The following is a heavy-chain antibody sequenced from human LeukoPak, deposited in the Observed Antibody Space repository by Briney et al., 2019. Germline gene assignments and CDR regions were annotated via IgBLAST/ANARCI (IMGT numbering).Heavy chain of an antibody. CDR1: GYTFTVYY. CDR3: ARDGGYYMDV. V-gene: IGHV1-2*02. D-gene: IGHD3-16*01. CDR2: INPNSGGT. Sequence: GASVTLSFTASGYTFTVYYMHWVRHAPGQGLEWMWWINPNSGGTNNAQKFQGRVTMTRDTSISTPYMELRRLRSADTAPYYCARDGGYYMDVWGKGTTVTVSS. J-gene: IGHJ6*03.